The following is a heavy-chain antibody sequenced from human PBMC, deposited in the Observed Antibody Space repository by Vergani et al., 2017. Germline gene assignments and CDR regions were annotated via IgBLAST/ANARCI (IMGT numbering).Heavy chain of an antibody. CDR3: ARTYYYDSSGPPADY. CDR2: ISSSSSYI. D-gene: IGHD3-22*01. Sequence: EVQLLESGGGLVQPGGSLRLSCAASGFTFSSYAMSWVRQAPGKGLEWVSAISSSSSYIYYADSVKGRFTISRDNAKNSLYLQMNSLRAEDTAVYYCARTYYYDSSGPPADYWGQGTLVTVSS. CDR1: GFTFSSYA. V-gene: IGHV3-21*01. J-gene: IGHJ4*02.